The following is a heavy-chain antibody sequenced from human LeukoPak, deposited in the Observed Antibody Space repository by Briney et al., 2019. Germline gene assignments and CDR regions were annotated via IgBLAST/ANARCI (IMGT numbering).Heavy chain of an antibody. V-gene: IGHV1-8*01. CDR1: GYTFTSYD. D-gene: IGHD5-18*01. CDR3: ARGPPIQLWPRYYYYYYGMDV. J-gene: IGHJ6*02. CDR2: MNPNSGNT. Sequence: ASVKVSCKASGYTFTSYDINWVRQATGQGLEWMGWMNPNSGNTGYAQKFQGRVTMTRNTSISTAYMELSGLRSEDTAVYYCARGPPIQLWPRYYYYYYGMDVWGQGTTVTVSS.